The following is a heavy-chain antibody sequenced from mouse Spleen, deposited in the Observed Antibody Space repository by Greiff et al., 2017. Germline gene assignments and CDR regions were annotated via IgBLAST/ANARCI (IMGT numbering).Heavy chain of an antibody. V-gene: IGHV3-8*02. CDR1: GDSITSGY. CDR2: ISYSGNT. D-gene: IGHD1-1*01. J-gene: IGHJ4*01. CDR3: ARSGYYGSGAMDY. Sequence: EVQLVESGPSLVKPSQTLSLTCSVPGDSITSGYWNWIRKFPGNKLEYMGYISYSGNTYYNPSLKSRISITRDTSKNQYYLQLNSVTTEDTATYYCARSGYYGSGAMDYWGQGTSVTVSS.